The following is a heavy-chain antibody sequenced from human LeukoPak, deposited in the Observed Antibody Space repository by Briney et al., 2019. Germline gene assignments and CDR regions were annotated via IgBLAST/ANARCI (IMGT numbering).Heavy chain of an antibody. CDR1: GYSISSGYY. CDR2: IYYSGST. CDR3: ARGKYGDYEEGVEY. D-gene: IGHD4-17*01. Sequence: PSETLSLTCTVSGYSISSGYYWSWIRQPPGKGLEWIGYIYYSGSTNYNPSLKSRVTISVDTSKNQFSLKLSSVTAADTAVYYCARGKYGDYEEGVEYWGQGTLVTVSS. J-gene: IGHJ4*02. V-gene: IGHV4-38-2*02.